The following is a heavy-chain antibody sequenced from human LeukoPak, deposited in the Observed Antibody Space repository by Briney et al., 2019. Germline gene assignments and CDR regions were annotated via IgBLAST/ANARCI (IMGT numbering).Heavy chain of an antibody. J-gene: IGHJ6*02. CDR3: ARGSYYYSSGSYGMDV. D-gene: IGHD3-10*01. CDR1: GFTLSDYP. V-gene: IGHV3-23*01. Sequence: PGGSLRLSCAASGFTLSDYPMTWVRQAPGKGLQWVSLFDRGSLDTYYADSVRGRFTVSRDNDKNTLYLQMNSLRAEDTAVYYCARGSYYYSSGSYGMDVWGQGTTVTVSS. CDR2: FDRGSLDT.